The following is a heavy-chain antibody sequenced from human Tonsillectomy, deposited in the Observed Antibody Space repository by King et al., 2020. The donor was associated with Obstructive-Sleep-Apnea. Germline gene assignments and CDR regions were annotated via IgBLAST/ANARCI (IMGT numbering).Heavy chain of an antibody. CDR3: ARSPGSSAYYDY. V-gene: IGHV3-23*04. CDR1: GFTFSSYA. Sequence: QLVQSGGGLVQPGGSLRLSCAASGFTFSSYAMSWVRQAPGKGLEWVSVTSGTGGSAYYADSVRGRFTISRDNSKNTLYLQMNSLRRDDTAVYYCARSPGSSAYYDYWGQGTLVTVSS. CDR2: TSGTGGSA. D-gene: IGHD3-22*01. J-gene: IGHJ4*02.